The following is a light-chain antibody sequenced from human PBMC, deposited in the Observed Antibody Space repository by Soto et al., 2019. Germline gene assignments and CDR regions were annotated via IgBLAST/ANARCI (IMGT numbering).Light chain of an antibody. CDR3: KKRTNWPTALS. V-gene: IGKV3D-15*01. J-gene: IGKJ5*01. CDR2: GAS. Sequence: GMTQSPATLSVSPGERATLSCRASQSVSSNLAWYQRKPGQAPRLLIYGASTRATGIPVRISGSGSGTELTLTIRTLQPEDFAVYYCKKRTNWPTALSFAQRTPLEIK. CDR1: QSVSSN.